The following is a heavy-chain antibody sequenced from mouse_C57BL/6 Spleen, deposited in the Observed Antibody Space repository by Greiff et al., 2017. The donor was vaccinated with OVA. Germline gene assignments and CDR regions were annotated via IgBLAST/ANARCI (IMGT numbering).Heavy chain of an antibody. J-gene: IGHJ2*01. Sequence: QVHVKQSGAELARPGASVKMSCKASGYTFTSYTMHWVKQRPGQGLEWIGYINPSSGYTKYNQKFKDKATLTADKSSSTAYMQLSSLTSEDSAVYYCAGNFDYWGQGTTLTVSS. CDR2: INPSSGYT. CDR3: AGNFDY. V-gene: IGHV1-4*01. CDR1: GYTFTSYT.